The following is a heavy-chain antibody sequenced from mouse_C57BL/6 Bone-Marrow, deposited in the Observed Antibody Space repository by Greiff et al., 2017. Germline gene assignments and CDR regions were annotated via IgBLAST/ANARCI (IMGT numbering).Heavy chain of an antibody. Sequence: QVQLQQPGAELVRPGTSVKLSCKASGYTFTSYWMHWVKQRPGQGLEWIGVIDPSDSYTNYNQKFKGKATLTVDTSSSTAYMQLSSLTSEDSAVYYCARKRIYYGSSPFYFDYWGQGTTLTVSS. CDR2: IDPSDSYT. D-gene: IGHD1-1*01. CDR3: ARKRIYYGSSPFYFDY. J-gene: IGHJ2*01. V-gene: IGHV1-59*01. CDR1: GYTFTSYW.